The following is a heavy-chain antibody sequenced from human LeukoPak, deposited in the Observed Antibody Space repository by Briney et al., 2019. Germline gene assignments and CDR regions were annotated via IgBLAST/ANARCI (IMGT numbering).Heavy chain of an antibody. CDR2: ISGNGQNT. J-gene: IGHJ5*02. Sequence: GGSLRLSCAASGFTFSSYAMSWVRQAPGKGLEWVSSISGNGQNTYYADPVKGRFTLSRDSSNHTVVLQMNSLRAEDTAVYYCARDGLIVGATDWFDPWGQGTLVTVSS. CDR1: GFTFSSYA. V-gene: IGHV3-23*01. CDR3: ARDGLIVGATDWFDP. D-gene: IGHD1-26*01.